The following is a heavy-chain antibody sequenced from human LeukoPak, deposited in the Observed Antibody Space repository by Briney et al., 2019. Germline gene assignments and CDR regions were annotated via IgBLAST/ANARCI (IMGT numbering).Heavy chain of an antibody. J-gene: IGHJ4*02. CDR1: GFTFSSYA. Sequence: PGGSLRLSCAASGFTFSSYAMSWVRQAPGKGLEWVSDINGSGGTTYYTDSVKGRFTISRDNSKNTLYLQMNSLRAEDTAIYYCARRGGQLGRVLDYWGQGTLVTVSS. D-gene: IGHD7-27*01. CDR2: INGSGGTT. V-gene: IGHV3-23*01. CDR3: ARRGGQLGRVLDY.